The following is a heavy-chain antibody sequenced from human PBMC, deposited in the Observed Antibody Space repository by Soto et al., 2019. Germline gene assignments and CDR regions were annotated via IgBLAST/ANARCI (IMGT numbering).Heavy chain of an antibody. Sequence: QVQLVESGGGVVQPGRSLRLSCVGSRFTFSSYGMHWVRQAPGKELEWVAIISYDGSNTYYADSVKGRFTISRDNSKNTLYLQMKSLRAEDTAVYYCAKEGGLSGSYYISSSYYFDYWGQGTLVTVSS. V-gene: IGHV3-30*18. CDR1: RFTFSSYG. CDR3: AKEGGLSGSYYISSSYYFDY. CDR2: ISYDGSNT. J-gene: IGHJ4*02. D-gene: IGHD1-26*01.